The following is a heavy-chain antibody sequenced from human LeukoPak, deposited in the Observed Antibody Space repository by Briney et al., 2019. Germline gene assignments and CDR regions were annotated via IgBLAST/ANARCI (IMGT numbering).Heavy chain of an antibody. D-gene: IGHD6-13*01. CDR1: GGSFSGYY. Sequence: SETLSLTCAVYGGSFSGYYWSWIRQPPGKGLEWIGEIIHSGSTNYNPSLKSRVTISVDTSKNQFSLKLSSVTAADTAVYYCARGIAAAGTRQGAFDIWGQGTMVTVSS. CDR3: ARGIAAAGTRQGAFDI. CDR2: IIHSGST. V-gene: IGHV4-34*01. J-gene: IGHJ3*02.